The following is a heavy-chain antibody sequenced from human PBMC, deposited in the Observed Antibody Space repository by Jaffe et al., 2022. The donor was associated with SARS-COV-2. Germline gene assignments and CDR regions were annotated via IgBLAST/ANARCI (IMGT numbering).Heavy chain of an antibody. CDR3: ARVGPFDY. V-gene: IGHV3-30*04. CDR2: ISYDGSNK. Sequence: QVQLVESGGGVVQPGRSLRLSCAASGFTFSSYAMHWVRQAPGKGLEWVAVISYDGSNKYYADSVKGRFTISRDNSKNTLYLQMNSLRAEDTAVYYCARVGPFDYWGQGTLVTVSS. J-gene: IGHJ4*02. CDR1: GFTFSSYA.